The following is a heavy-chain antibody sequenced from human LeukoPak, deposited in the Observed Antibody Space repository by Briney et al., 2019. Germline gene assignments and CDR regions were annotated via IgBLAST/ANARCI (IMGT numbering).Heavy chain of an antibody. V-gene: IGHV1-2*02. CDR3: AYEIVGATTVPLTSFDY. J-gene: IGHJ4*02. D-gene: IGHD1-26*01. CDR1: GYTFTGYY. CDR2: INPNSGGT. Sequence: GASVKVSCKTSGYTFTGYYMHWVRQAPGQGLEWMGWINPNSGGTNYAQKFQGRVTMTRDTSISTAYMELSRLRYDDTSVYYCAYEIVGATTVPLTSFDYWGQGTLVTVSS.